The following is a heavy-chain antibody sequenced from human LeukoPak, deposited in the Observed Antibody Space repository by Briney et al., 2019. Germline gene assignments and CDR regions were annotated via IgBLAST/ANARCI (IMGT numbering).Heavy chain of an antibody. CDR3: VPSYYYDSSGYSHFDY. D-gene: IGHD3-22*01. CDR2: INHSGST. CDR1: GGSFSGYY. Sequence: SETLSLTCAVYGGSFSGYYWSWIRQPPGKGLEWIGEINHSGSTNYNPSLKSRVTISVDTSKNQFSLKLSSVTAADTAVYYCVPSYYYDSSGYSHFDYWGQGTLVTVSS. V-gene: IGHV4-34*01. J-gene: IGHJ4*02.